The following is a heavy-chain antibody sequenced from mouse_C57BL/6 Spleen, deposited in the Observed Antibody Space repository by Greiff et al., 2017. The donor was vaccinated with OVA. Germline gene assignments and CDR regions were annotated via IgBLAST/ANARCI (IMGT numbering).Heavy chain of an antibody. D-gene: IGHD3-2*02. V-gene: IGHV1-59*01. CDR3: ARPPDSSGLAWFAY. CDR1: GYTFTSYW. Sequence: VQLQQPGAELVRPGTSVKLSCKASGYTFTSYWMHWVKQRPGQGLEWIGVIDPSDSYTNYNQKFKGKATLTVDTSSSTAYMQLSSLTSEDSAVYYCARPPDSSGLAWFAYWGQGTLVTVSA. CDR2: IDPSDSYT. J-gene: IGHJ3*01.